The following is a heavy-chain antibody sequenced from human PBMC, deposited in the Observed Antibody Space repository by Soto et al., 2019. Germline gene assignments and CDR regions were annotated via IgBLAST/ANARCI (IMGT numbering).Heavy chain of an antibody. CDR2: ISGSGGGT. Sequence: PGGSLRLSCAASGFTFSSYGMSWVRQAPGKGLEWVSGISGSGGGTYYADSVKGRFAISRDNSKNTLYLQMNSLRAEDTALYYCAKVSYSSAWYPDYWGQGTLVTVSS. D-gene: IGHD6-19*01. V-gene: IGHV3-23*01. CDR1: GFTFSSYG. J-gene: IGHJ4*02. CDR3: AKVSYSSAWYPDY.